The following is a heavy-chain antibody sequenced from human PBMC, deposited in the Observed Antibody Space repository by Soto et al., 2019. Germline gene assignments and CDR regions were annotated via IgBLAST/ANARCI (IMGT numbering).Heavy chain of an antibody. V-gene: IGHV3-30*18. CDR2: ISYDGSNK. Sequence: GGSLRLSCAASGFTFSSYGMHWVRQAPGKGLEWVAVISYDGSNKYYADSVKGRFTISRDNSKNTLYLQMNSLRAEDTAVYYCAKGGEYYYDSSGYYPGGYYFDYWGQGTLVTVSS. CDR1: GFTFSSYG. J-gene: IGHJ4*02. D-gene: IGHD3-22*01. CDR3: AKGGEYYYDSSGYYPGGYYFDY.